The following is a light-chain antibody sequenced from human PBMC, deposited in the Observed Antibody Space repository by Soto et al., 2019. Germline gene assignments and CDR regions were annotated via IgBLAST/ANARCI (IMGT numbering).Light chain of an antibody. J-gene: IGKJ1*01. V-gene: IGKV3D-15*01. Sequence: IVMTQSPPTLSVTPGERATLSCRASQSVSSNLAWYQQKPGQAPRLLVYSVSSRATDVPDRFSGSGSGTDFTLTISRLEPEDFAVYYCQQYTDSRTFGQGTIVDI. CDR3: QQYTDSRT. CDR2: SVS. CDR1: QSVSSN.